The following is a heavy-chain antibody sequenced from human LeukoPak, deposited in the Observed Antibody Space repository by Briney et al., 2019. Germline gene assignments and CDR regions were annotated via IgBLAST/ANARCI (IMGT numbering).Heavy chain of an antibody. V-gene: IGHV1-2*02. Sequence: ASVKVSCKTSGYTFTGYSVHWVRQSPGPGLEWMGWIDPNSGDTKYELKFQGRVIMTRDTSVSTASMEVSRLRSDDTAVYYCARGRGSGALDFWGQGTLLTVSS. CDR2: IDPNSGDT. CDR1: GYTFTGYS. CDR3: ARGRGSGALDF. D-gene: IGHD6-25*01. J-gene: IGHJ4*02.